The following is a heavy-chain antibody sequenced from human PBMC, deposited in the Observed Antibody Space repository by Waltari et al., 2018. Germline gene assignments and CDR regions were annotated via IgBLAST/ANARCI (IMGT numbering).Heavy chain of an antibody. CDR2: IYSAGRT. Sequence: EVQLVESGGGLIQPGGSLRLSCAASGILVSANYMNWVRQAPGKGPQWVSVIYSAGRTYYADSVKGRFTISRDNTKNTVYLQMNNLKTEDTAVYYCARPGEGPSSHWGQGTLVTVSS. V-gene: IGHV3-53*01. CDR3: ARPGEGPSSH. D-gene: IGHD4-17*01. J-gene: IGHJ4*02. CDR1: GILVSANY.